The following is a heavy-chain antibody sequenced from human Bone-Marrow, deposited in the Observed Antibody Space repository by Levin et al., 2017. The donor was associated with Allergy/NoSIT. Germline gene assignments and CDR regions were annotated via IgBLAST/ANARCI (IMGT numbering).Heavy chain of an antibody. J-gene: IGHJ1*01. CDR3: ATSPSTTRFVQH. D-gene: IGHD3-10*01. CDR2: ISDDGNVN. CDR1: GFVFSSYA. Sequence: GGSLRLSCAASGFVFSSYAMHWVRQTPGEGLEWVAVISDDGNVNFYADSFKGRFTISRDNSKNTLYLQMNSLRPEDTAVYYCATSPSTTRFVQHWGQGTLVAVSS. V-gene: IGHV3-30*03.